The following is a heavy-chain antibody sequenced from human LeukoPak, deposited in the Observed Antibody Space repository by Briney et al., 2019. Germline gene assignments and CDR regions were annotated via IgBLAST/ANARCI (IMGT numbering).Heavy chain of an antibody. CDR3: ASDDILTGFDY. D-gene: IGHD3-9*01. Sequence: SETLSLTCTVSGYSISSGYYWGWIRQPPGKGLEWIGSIYHSGSTYYNPSLKSRVTISVDTSMNQFSLKLSSVTAADTAVYYCASDDILTGFDYWGQGTLVTVSS. J-gene: IGHJ4*02. V-gene: IGHV4-38-2*02. CDR2: IYHSGST. CDR1: GYSISSGYY.